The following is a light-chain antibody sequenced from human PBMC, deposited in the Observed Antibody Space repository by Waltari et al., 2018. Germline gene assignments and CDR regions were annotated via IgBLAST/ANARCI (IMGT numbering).Light chain of an antibody. CDR2: KDN. J-gene: IGLJ3*02. Sequence: SYELTQPSSVSVSPGQTATITCSGDVLAKKYSRWFQQKPGQAPVVVIYKDNERPSGIPERFSGSSSGTTVTLTISGAQVEDEADYYCYSAADNNLGVFGGGTKLTVL. CDR1: VLAKKY. CDR3: YSAADNNLGV. V-gene: IGLV3-27*01.